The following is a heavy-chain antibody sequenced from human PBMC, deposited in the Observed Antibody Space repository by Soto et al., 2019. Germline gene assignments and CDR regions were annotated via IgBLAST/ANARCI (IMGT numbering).Heavy chain of an antibody. Sequence: QVQLVQSGAEVKRPGSSVKVSCKASGDTFNFYSINWVRQAPGLGLEWMGRVNPILSMSNYAQRFQGRVTMTADKSTSTAYMELSGLRSEDTAMYYCATSYGSGYRAFDFWGQGALVTVSS. CDR1: GDTFNFYS. D-gene: IGHD3-10*01. CDR3: ATSYGSGYRAFDF. J-gene: IGHJ4*02. CDR2: VNPILSMS. V-gene: IGHV1-69*04.